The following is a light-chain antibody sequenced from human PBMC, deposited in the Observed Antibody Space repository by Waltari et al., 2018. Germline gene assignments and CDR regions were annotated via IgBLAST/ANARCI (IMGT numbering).Light chain of an antibody. V-gene: IGLV2-14*03. CDR3: TSYTSSHSLV. Sequence: QSALTQPASVSVSPGQSITLSCTGTSRDVGSYNYPSWYQQHPGKAPKVVIFDVSYRPSGGSNRFSGSKSGNTASLTISGLQAEDEADYYCTSYTSSHSLVFGTGTRVTV. CDR2: DVS. CDR1: SRDVGSYNY. J-gene: IGLJ1*01.